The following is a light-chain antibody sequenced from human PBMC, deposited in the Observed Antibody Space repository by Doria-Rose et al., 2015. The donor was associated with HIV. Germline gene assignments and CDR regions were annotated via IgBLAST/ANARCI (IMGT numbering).Light chain of an antibody. J-gene: IGKJ1*01. Sequence: TQSPGTLSLSPGERATLSCRASQSVSANYLAWYQQRPGQSPRLLIYGASSRATDIPDRFGGSGSGTDFTLTISRLEPEDFAVYYCHQYASSRTFGQGTKVEIK. CDR2: GAS. CDR3: HQYASSRT. V-gene: IGKV3-20*01. CDR1: QSVSANY.